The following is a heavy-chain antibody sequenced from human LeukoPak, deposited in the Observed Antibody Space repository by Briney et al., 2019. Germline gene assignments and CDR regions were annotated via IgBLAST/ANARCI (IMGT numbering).Heavy chain of an antibody. CDR3: ATDKGYYGSGSYHYYFDY. J-gene: IGHJ4*02. CDR1: GYTLTELS. D-gene: IGHD3-10*01. Sequence: GASVKVSCKVSGYTLTELSMHWVRQAPGKGLEWMGGFDPEDGETIYAQKFQGRVTMTEDTSTDTAYMELSSLRSEDTAVYYCATDKGYYGSGSYHYYFDYWGQGTLDTVSS. CDR2: FDPEDGET. V-gene: IGHV1-24*01.